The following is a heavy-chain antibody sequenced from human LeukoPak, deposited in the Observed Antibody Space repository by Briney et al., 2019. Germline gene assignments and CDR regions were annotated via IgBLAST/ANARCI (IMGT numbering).Heavy chain of an antibody. J-gene: IGHJ4*02. CDR1: GYTFTSYD. D-gene: IGHD6-19*01. Sequence: GASVKVSCKASGYTFTSYDINWVRQATGQGLEWMGWMNPNSGNTGYAQKFQGRVTVTRNTSISTAYMELSSLRSEDTAVYYCAREGYSSGWSTFDYWGQGTLVTISS. CDR3: AREGYSSGWSTFDY. V-gene: IGHV1-8*01. CDR2: MNPNSGNT.